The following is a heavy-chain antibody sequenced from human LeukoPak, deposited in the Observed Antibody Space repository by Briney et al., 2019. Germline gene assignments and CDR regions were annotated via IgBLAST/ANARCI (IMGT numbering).Heavy chain of an antibody. CDR1: GFIFSSYG. CDR3: AKDREYYGSGSYQNWFDP. CDR2: IRYDGSNE. D-gene: IGHD3-10*01. V-gene: IGHV3-30*02. Sequence: AEGSLRLSCAASGFIFSSYGMHWVRQAPGKGLEWVTYIRYDGSNERYAESVRGRFTISGDNSKNTLFLQMNSLRSEDTAVYYCAKDREYYGSGSYQNWFDPWGQGTLVTVSS. J-gene: IGHJ5*02.